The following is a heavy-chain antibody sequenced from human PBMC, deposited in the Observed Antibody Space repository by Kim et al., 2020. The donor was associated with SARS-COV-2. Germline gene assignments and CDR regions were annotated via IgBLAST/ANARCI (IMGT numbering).Heavy chain of an antibody. CDR2: IYYSGST. CDR1: GGSISSSSYY. J-gene: IGHJ5*02. Sequence: SETLSLTCTVSGGSISSSSYYWGWIRQPPGKGLEWIGSIYYSGSTYYNPSLKSRVTISVDTSKNQFSLKLSSVTAADTAVYYCARHGTHIIAAAATINWFDPWGQGTLVTVSS. CDR3: ARHGTHIIAAAATINWFDP. D-gene: IGHD6-13*01. V-gene: IGHV4-39*01.